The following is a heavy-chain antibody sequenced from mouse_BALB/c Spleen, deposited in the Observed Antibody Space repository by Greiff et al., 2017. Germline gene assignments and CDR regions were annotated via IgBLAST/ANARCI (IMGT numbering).Heavy chain of an antibody. J-gene: IGHJ4*01. D-gene: IGHD2-4*01. CDR1: GFTFSSYG. V-gene: IGHV5-6*01. CDR2: ISSGGSYT. Sequence: EVHLVESGGDLVKPGGSLKLSCAASGFTFSSYGMSWVRQTPDKRLEWVATISSGGSYTYYPDSVKGRFTISRDNAKNTLYLQMSSLKSEDTAMYYCARYDYDGYAMDYWGQGTSVTVSS. CDR3: ARYDYDGYAMDY.